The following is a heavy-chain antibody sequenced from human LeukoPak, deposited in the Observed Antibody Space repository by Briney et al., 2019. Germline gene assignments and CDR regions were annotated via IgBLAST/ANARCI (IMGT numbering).Heavy chain of an antibody. Sequence: GGSLRLSCAASGFTVSSNYMSWVRQAPGKGLEWVAFIRYDGSNKYYADSVKGRFTISRDNSKNTLYLQMNSLRAEDTAVYYCAKDRKWLVPTDAFDIWGQGTMVTVSS. CDR3: AKDRKWLVPTDAFDI. CDR2: IRYDGSNK. CDR1: GFTVSSNY. V-gene: IGHV3-30*02. D-gene: IGHD6-19*01. J-gene: IGHJ3*02.